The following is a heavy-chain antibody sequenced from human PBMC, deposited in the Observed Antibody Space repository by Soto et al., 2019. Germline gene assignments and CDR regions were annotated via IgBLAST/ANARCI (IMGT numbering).Heavy chain of an antibody. CDR2: ISAYNGNT. V-gene: IGHV1-18*01. CDR1: GYTFTSYG. Sequence: QVQLVQSAAEVKKPGASVKVSCKASGYTFTSYGISWVRQAPGQGLEWMGWISAYNGNTNYAQKRQGRGTMTTDTSTSTADMELRSLRSDDTAVYYCARGGKYCTNGVCSVYGMDVWGQGNTVTASS. J-gene: IGHJ6*02. D-gene: IGHD2-8*01. CDR3: ARGGKYCTNGVCSVYGMDV.